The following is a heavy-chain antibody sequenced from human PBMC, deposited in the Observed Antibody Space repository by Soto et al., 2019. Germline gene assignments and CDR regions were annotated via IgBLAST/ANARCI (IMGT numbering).Heavy chain of an antibody. CDR3: AKFGSIAARGSGWFDP. D-gene: IGHD6-6*01. Sequence: GGSLRLSCAASGFTFSSYGMHWVRQAPGKGLEWVAVISYDGSNKYYADSVKGRFTISRDNSKNTLYLQMNSLRAEDTAVYYCAKFGSIAARGSGWFDPWGQGTLATVSS. V-gene: IGHV3-30*18. J-gene: IGHJ5*02. CDR2: ISYDGSNK. CDR1: GFTFSSYG.